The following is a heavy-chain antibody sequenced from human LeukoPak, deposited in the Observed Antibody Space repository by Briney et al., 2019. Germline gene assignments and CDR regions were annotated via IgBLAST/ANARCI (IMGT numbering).Heavy chain of an antibody. D-gene: IGHD2-15*01. J-gene: IGHJ4*02. CDR3: ARGGGYFDY. Sequence: KSSETLSLTCAVYGGSLSGYYWSWIRQPPGKGLEWIGEINHSGSTNYNPSPKSRVTMSVDTSKNQFSLKLSSVTAADTAVYYCARGGGYFDYWGQGTLVTVSS. CDR2: INHSGST. CDR1: GGSLSGYY. V-gene: IGHV4-34*01.